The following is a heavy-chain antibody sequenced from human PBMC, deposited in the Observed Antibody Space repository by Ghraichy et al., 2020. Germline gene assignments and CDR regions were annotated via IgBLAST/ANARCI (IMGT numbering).Heavy chain of an antibody. CDR3: AKRGNWGSSGHWSLDR. CDR1: GFTSSSFA. CDR2: ILYDGSKK. Sequence: GGSLRLSCAVAGFTSSSFAMHWDRQAPGRGLGWVAIILYDGSKKEYEDSGEGRCKIERENSMNTLYRQMNGLGVEDTALYYCAKRGNWGSSGHWSLDRWGRGTLVAVSS. V-gene: IGHV3-30*02. J-gene: IGHJ2*01. D-gene: IGHD7-27*01.